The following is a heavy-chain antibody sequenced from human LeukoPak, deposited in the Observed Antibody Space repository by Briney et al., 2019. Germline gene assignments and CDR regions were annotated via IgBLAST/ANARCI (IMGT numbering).Heavy chain of an antibody. D-gene: IGHD3/OR15-3a*01. J-gene: IGHJ4*02. Sequence: SETLSLTCTVSGGSISSSSYYWGWIRQPPGKGLEWIGSIYYSGSTYYNPSLKSRVTISVDTSKNQFSLKLSSVTAADTAVYYCARHGPLRTLDYWGQGTLVTVSS. CDR1: GGSISSSSYY. CDR3: ARHGPLRTLDY. V-gene: IGHV4-39*01. CDR2: IYYSGST.